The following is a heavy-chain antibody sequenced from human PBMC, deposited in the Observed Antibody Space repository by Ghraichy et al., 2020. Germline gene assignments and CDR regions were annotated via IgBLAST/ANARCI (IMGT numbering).Heavy chain of an antibody. J-gene: IGHJ6*02. V-gene: IGHV3-7*03. D-gene: IGHD6-13*01. CDR3: AREGGYSSSSGDMNV. CDR2: IKQDGSEK. Sequence: LSLTCAASGFTFSRYWMSWVRQAPGKGLEWVANIKQDGSEKYYVDSVKGRFTISRDNAKNSLYLQMNSLRAEDTAVYYCAREGGYSSSSGDMNVWGRGTTVTVSS. CDR1: GFTFSRYW.